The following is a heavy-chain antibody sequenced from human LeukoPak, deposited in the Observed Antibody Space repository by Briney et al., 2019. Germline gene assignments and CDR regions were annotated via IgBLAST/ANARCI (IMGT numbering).Heavy chain of an antibody. CDR2: IYHSGST. D-gene: IGHD1-14*01. Sequence: SGTLSLTCAVSGGSISNSNRWSWVRQPPGMGLVWIGEIYHSGSTNYNPSLKSRVTISVDKSKNQFSLKLSSVTAADTAVYYCARVRGWGTPHDAFDIWGQGTMVTVSS. CDR3: ARVRGWGTPHDAFDI. CDR1: GGSISNSNR. V-gene: IGHV4-4*02. J-gene: IGHJ3*02.